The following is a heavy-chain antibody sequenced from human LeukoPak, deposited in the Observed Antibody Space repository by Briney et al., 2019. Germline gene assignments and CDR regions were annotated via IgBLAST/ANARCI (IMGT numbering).Heavy chain of an antibody. Sequence: GGSLRLSCAASGFTFSSYAIPWVRQAPGEGLEWVAVISYDGSNKYYADSVKGRFTISRDNSKNTLYLQMNSLRAEDTAVYYCARPYCSSTSCPNWFDPWGQGTLVTVSS. CDR1: GFTFSSYA. D-gene: IGHD2-2*01. J-gene: IGHJ5*02. V-gene: IGHV3-30-3*01. CDR3: ARPYCSSTSCPNWFDP. CDR2: ISYDGSNK.